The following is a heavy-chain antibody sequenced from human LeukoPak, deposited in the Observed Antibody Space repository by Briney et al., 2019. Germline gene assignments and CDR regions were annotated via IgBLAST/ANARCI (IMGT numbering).Heavy chain of an antibody. Sequence: GGSLRLSCAASGFTSSSYWMHWVRQAPGKGLVWVSRINSDGSSTSYADSVKGRFTISRDDAKNTLYLQMNSLRAEDTAVYYCARVRDSSGWYPDAFDIWGQGTMVTVSS. D-gene: IGHD6-19*01. CDR3: ARVRDSSGWYPDAFDI. V-gene: IGHV3-74*01. CDR2: INSDGSST. CDR1: GFTSSSYW. J-gene: IGHJ3*02.